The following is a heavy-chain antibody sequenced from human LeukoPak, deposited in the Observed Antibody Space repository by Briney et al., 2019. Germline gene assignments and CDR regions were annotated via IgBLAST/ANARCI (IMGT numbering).Heavy chain of an antibody. V-gene: IGHV3-23*01. CDR2: ISGSGGST. CDR3: AKGRGILTGYYYFDY. J-gene: IGHJ4*02. D-gene: IGHD3-9*01. Sequence: PGGSLRLSCAASGFTFSSYAMSWVRQAPGKGLEWVSAISGSGGSTYYADSVKGRFTISRDNSKNTLYLQMNSLRAEDTAVYYCAKGRGILTGYYYFDYWGQGTLVTVSS. CDR1: GFTFSSYA.